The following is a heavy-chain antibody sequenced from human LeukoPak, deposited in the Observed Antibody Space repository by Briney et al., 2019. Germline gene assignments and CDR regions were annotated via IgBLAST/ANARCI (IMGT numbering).Heavy chain of an antibody. Sequence: SETLSLTCTVSGGSISSYYWSWIRQPPGKGLEWIGYIYYSGSTNYNPSLKSRVTISVDTSKNQFSLKLSSVTAADTAVYYCARDRFPRYYYDSSGYGKFDYWGQGTLVTVSS. D-gene: IGHD3-22*01. CDR2: IYYSGST. CDR3: ARDRFPRYYYDSSGYGKFDY. J-gene: IGHJ4*02. CDR1: GGSISSYY. V-gene: IGHV4-59*01.